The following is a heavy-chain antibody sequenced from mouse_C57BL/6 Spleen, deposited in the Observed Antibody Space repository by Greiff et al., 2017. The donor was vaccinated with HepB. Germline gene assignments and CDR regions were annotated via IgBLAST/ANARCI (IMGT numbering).Heavy chain of an antibody. CDR2: IDPEDGDT. J-gene: IGHJ3*01. V-gene: IGHV14-1*01. CDR3: TTGYYSNYGFAY. Sequence: EVKLMESGAELVRPGASVKLSCTASGFNIKDYYMHWVKQRPEQGLEWIGRIDPEDGDTEYAPKFQGKATMTADTSSNTAYLQLSSLTSEDTAVYYCTTGYYSNYGFAYWGQGTLVTVSA. D-gene: IGHD2-5*01. CDR1: GFNIKDYY.